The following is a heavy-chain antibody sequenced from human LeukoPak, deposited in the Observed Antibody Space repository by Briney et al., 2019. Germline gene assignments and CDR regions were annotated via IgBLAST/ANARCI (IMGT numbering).Heavy chain of an antibody. CDR1: GINFGDYA. D-gene: IGHD3-22*01. Sequence: GGSLRLSCTASGINFGDYAMSWVRQAPGKGLEWVGFIRSKAYGETTEYAASVKGRFTISRDDSKSMAYLQMNSLKAEDTAVYYCIANYYDSSGYPIAYYFDYWGQGTLVTVSS. CDR3: IANYYDSSGYPIAYYFDY. CDR2: IRSKAYGETT. J-gene: IGHJ4*02. V-gene: IGHV3-49*04.